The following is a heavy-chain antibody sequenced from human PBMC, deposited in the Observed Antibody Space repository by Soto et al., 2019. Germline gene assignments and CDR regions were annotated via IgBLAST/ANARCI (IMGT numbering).Heavy chain of an antibody. Sequence: QVHLQESGPGLVKSSQTLSLACTVTGYSMERSGDYWSWIRQVPGQGLEWLGYIFFSGTTYYNPSFKSRVIMSVDTSRNQFFLNLTAVTAADTGVYYCARELLAPTRGWFDPWGQGTLVRVS. D-gene: IGHD2-8*02. CDR2: IFFSGTT. CDR1: GYSMERSGDY. J-gene: IGHJ5*02. V-gene: IGHV4-31*03. CDR3: ARELLAPTRGWFDP.